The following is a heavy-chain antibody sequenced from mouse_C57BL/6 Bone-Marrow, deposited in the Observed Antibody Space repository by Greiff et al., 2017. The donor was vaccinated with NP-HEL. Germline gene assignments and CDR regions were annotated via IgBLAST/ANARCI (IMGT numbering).Heavy chain of an antibody. CDR3: ARGWLILYWYFDV. CDR1: GFSLTSYG. D-gene: IGHD2-3*01. CDR2: LWSGGST. Sequence: VKLMESGPGLVQPSQSLSITCPVSGFSLTSYGVHWVRQSPGKGLEWLGVLWSGGSTDYNAAFISRLSISKDNSKSQVFFKMNSLQADDTAIYYCARGWLILYWYFDVWGTGTTVTVSS. V-gene: IGHV2-2*01. J-gene: IGHJ1*03.